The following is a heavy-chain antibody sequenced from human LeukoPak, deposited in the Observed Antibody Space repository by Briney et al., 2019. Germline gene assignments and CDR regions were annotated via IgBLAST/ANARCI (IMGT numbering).Heavy chain of an antibody. D-gene: IGHD3-10*01. J-gene: IGHJ4*02. CDR3: ARDSTYYYDSGSSGPHYFDN. CDR2: ISSGGTYE. Sequence: GGSLRLSCAASGVTFSNYAMHWVRQAPGKGLEWVSLISSGGTYEYYADSVKGRFTISRDNSKNTLYLQLNSLRAEDTAVYYCARDSTYYYDSGSSGPHYFDNWGQGTLVTVSS. V-gene: IGHV3-30*01. CDR1: GVTFSNYA.